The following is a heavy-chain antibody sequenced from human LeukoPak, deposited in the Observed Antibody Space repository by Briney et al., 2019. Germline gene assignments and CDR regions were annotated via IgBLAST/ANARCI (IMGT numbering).Heavy chain of an antibody. CDR3: ARKHSSHYDFWRGYLDSYYYYGMDV. CDR2: INTNTGNP. Sequence: ASVKVSCKASGYTFTSYAMNWVRQAPGQGLEWMGWINTNTGNPTYAQGFTGRFVFSLDTSVSTAYLQISSLKAEDTAVYYCARKHSSHYDFWRGYLDSYYYYGMDVWGQGTTVTVSS. D-gene: IGHD3-3*01. V-gene: IGHV7-4-1*02. CDR1: GYTFTSYA. J-gene: IGHJ6*02.